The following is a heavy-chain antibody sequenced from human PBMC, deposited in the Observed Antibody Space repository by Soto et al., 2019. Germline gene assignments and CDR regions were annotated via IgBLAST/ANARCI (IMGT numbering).Heavy chain of an antibody. V-gene: IGHV3-48*01. Sequence: EVQLVESGGGLVQPGGSLRLSCAASGFTFSSYSMNWVRQAPGKGLEWVSYISSSSSTIYYADSVKGRFTIPRNNAKHSRDLQMNSLRAEDTAVYYCARGTSYYYYMDVWGKGTTVTVSS. J-gene: IGHJ6*03. CDR1: GFTFSSYS. CDR2: ISSSSSTI. CDR3: ARGTSYYYYMDV.